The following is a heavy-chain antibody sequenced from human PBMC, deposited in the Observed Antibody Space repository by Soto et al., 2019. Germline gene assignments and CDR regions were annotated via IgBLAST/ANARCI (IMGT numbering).Heavy chain of an antibody. V-gene: IGHV4-34*01. J-gene: IGHJ6*02. CDR1: GGSFSGYY. Sequence: SETLSLTCAVYGGSFSGYYWSWIRQPPGKGLEWIGEINHSGSTNYNPSLKSRVTISVDTSKNQFSLKLSSVTAADTAVYYCARGFQMVRGYYYYGMDVWGQGTTVTVSS. CDR2: INHSGST. CDR3: ARGFQMVRGYYYYGMDV. D-gene: IGHD3-10*01.